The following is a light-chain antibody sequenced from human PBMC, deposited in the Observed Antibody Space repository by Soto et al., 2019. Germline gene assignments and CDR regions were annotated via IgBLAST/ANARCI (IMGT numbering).Light chain of an antibody. J-gene: IGLJ1*01. CDR1: SSDVGGYNY. V-gene: IGLV2-14*01. Sequence: QSVLTQPASVSGSPGQSITISCTGTSSDVGGYNYVSWYQQYPGKVPKLLIYNVSNRPSGVSNRFSGSKSGNTASLTISGLQAEDEADYFWTSSTSGRLYVFAYVTK. CDR3: TSSTSGRLYV. CDR2: NVS.